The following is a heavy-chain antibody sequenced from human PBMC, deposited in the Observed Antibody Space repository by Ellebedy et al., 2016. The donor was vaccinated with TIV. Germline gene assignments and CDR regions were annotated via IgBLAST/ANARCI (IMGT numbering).Heavy chain of an antibody. D-gene: IGHD5-24*01. Sequence: PGGSLRLSCKGSGYSFTSYWIGWVRQMPGKGLEWMGIIYPGDSDTRYSPSFQGQVTISADKSISTAYLQWSSLEASDTAMYYCARREVATTPFDYWGQGALVTVSS. CDR1: GYSFTSYW. J-gene: IGHJ4*02. CDR3: ARREVATTPFDY. CDR2: IYPGDSDT. V-gene: IGHV5-51*01.